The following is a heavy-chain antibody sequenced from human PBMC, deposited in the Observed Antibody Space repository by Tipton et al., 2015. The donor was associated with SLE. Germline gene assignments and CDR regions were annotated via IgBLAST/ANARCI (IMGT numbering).Heavy chain of an antibody. Sequence: GLVKPSETLSLTCAVHGGSFSRYYWSWIRQPPGKGLEWIGEINHFGSTNYNPSLKSRVTISGDTSKNEFSLKLSSVTAADTAVYYCAIGPRGSSGYPNWGQGTLVTVSS. CDR1: GGSFSRYY. D-gene: IGHD3-22*01. J-gene: IGHJ4*02. V-gene: IGHV4-34*01. CDR3: AIGPRGSSGYPN. CDR2: INHFGST.